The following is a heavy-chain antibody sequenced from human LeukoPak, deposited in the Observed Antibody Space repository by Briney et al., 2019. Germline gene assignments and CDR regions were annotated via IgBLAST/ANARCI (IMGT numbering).Heavy chain of an antibody. D-gene: IGHD3-9*01. CDR3: ARVGDPPYDILTGYYSRYYYYYMDV. J-gene: IGHJ6*03. Sequence: SETLSLTCTVSGGSISSSSYYWGWIRQPPGKGLEWIGSIYYSGSTYYNPSLKSRVTISVDTSKNQFSLKLSSVTAADTAVYYCARVGDPPYDILTGYYSRYYYYYMDVWGKGTTVTVSS. V-gene: IGHV4-39*07. CDR1: GGSISSSSYY. CDR2: IYYSGST.